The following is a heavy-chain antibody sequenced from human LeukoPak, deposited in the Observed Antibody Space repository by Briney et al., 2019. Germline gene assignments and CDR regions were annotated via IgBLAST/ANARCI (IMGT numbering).Heavy chain of an antibody. J-gene: IGHJ3*02. CDR2: IYPGDSDT. V-gene: IGHV5-51*01. CDR3: ARRDSSSCYSPYCSGGSCYFNDAFDI. CDR1: GYSFTSYW. D-gene: IGHD2-15*01. Sequence: GESLKISCKGSGYSFTSYWIGWVRQMPGKGLEWMGIIYPGDSDTRYSPSFQGQVTTSADKSISTAYLEWSSLKASDTVMYYCARRDSSSCYSPYCSGGSCYFNDAFDIWGQGTMVTVSS.